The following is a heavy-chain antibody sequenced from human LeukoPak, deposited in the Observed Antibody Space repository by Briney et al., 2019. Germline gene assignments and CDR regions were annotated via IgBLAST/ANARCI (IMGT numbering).Heavy chain of an antibody. V-gene: IGHV3-23*01. Sequence: GGSLRLSCAASGFTFSSYGMSWVRQAPGKGLEWVSAISGSGGSTYYADSVKGRFTISRDNAKNSLYLQMNSLRAEDTAVYYCARETDYSLFDYWGQGTLVTVSS. CDR3: ARETDYSLFDY. J-gene: IGHJ4*02. CDR2: ISGSGGST. CDR1: GFTFSSYG. D-gene: IGHD3-10*01.